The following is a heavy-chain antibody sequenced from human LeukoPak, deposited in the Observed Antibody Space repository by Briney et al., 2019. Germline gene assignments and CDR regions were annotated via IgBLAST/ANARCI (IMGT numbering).Heavy chain of an antibody. D-gene: IGHD1-14*01. V-gene: IGHV4-4*07. CDR2: LMTSGYT. Sequence: PSETLSLTCTVSGASVTNYHWSWVRQPAGKELEWIGRLMTSGYTDYNPSLKSRVTISVDKSMNQFSLRLTSVAPADTAVYYCASVEIPATGAFDYWGQGTLVTVSS. CDR3: ASVEIPATGAFDY. J-gene: IGHJ4*02. CDR1: GASVTNYH.